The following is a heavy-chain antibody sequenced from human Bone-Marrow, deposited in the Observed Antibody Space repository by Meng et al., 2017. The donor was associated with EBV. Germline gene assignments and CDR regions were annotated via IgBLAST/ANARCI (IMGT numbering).Heavy chain of an antibody. Sequence: QVALGQSGAGVKEPGASVEVSCKASGYPLNTYDINWVRQATGQGLEWMGWMNPNSGNTGYAQKFQGRVTMTRNTSLSIAYMELSSLRSEDTAVYYCVRGAWFDPWGQGTLVTVSS. CDR3: VRGAWFDP. J-gene: IGHJ5*02. V-gene: IGHV1-8*01. CDR2: MNPNSGNT. CDR1: GYPLNTYD.